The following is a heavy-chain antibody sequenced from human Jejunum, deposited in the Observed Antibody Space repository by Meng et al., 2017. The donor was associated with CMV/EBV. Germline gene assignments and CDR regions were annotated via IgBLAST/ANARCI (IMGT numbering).Heavy chain of an antibody. CDR2: VYSTGTT. CDR1: GDSIRDYF. Sequence: QVQIQESGPGLVKPSETLSLTFTVSGDSIRDYFWTWIRQPAGKGLEWIARVYSTGTTDYNPSLKSRVTMSVDVSKNQFSLKLNSVTAADTAVYYCARIGVATTFDYWGQGTLVTVSS. J-gene: IGHJ4*02. D-gene: IGHD5-12*01. V-gene: IGHV4-4*07. CDR3: ARIGVATTFDY.